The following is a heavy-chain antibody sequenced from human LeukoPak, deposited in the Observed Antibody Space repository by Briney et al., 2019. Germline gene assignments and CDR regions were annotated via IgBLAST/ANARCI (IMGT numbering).Heavy chain of an antibody. CDR1: GGSISSYY. D-gene: IGHD4-11*01. V-gene: IGHV4-4*07. CDR2: IYTSGST. J-gene: IGHJ3*02. CDR3: ARGHSIYDAFDI. Sequence: PSETLSLTCTVSGGSISSYYWSWIRQPAGKGLEWIGRIYTSGSTYYNPSLKSRVTISVDTSKNQFSLKLSSVTAADTAVYYCARGHSIYDAFDIWGQGTMVTVSS.